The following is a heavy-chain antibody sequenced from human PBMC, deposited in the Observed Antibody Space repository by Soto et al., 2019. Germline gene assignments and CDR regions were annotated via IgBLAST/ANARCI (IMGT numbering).Heavy chain of an antibody. CDR3: AREAVDKAMVGYYGMDG. CDR2: MNPNSGNT. V-gene: IGHV1-8*01. Sequence: ASVKVSCKASGYTFTSYDINWVRQATGQGLEWMGWMNPNSGNTGYAQKFQGRVTMTRNTSISTAYMELSSLRSEDTAVYYCAREAVDKAMVGYYGMDGWGEGTTVTVSS. J-gene: IGHJ6*04. CDR1: GYTFTSYD. D-gene: IGHD5-18*01.